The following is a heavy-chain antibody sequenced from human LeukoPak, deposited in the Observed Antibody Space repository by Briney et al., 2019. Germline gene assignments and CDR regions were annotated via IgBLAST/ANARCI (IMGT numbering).Heavy chain of an antibody. V-gene: IGHV3-30-3*01. J-gene: IGHJ6*02. Sequence: PGGSLRVSCAASGFTFGSYAMHWVRQAPGKGLEWVAVISYDGSNKYYADSVKGRFTISRDNSKNTLFLQMNSLRAEDTAVYYCARDDYGDYIVWRRYGMDVWGQGTTVTVSS. CDR1: GFTFGSYA. D-gene: IGHD4-17*01. CDR3: ARDDYGDYIVWRRYGMDV. CDR2: ISYDGSNK.